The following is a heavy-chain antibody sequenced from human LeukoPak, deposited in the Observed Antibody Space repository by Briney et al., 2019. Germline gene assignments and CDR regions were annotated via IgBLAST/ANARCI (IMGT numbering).Heavy chain of an antibody. Sequence: TGGSLRLSCAASGFTFRSYEMNWVRQAPGKGLEWVAVISYDGSNKYYADSVKGRFTISRDNSKNTLYLQMNSLRAEDTAVYYCARDQASKYSLDYWGQGTLVTVSS. CDR1: GFTFRSYE. V-gene: IGHV3-30*04. CDR3: ARDQASKYSLDY. D-gene: IGHD2-21*01. J-gene: IGHJ4*02. CDR2: ISYDGSNK.